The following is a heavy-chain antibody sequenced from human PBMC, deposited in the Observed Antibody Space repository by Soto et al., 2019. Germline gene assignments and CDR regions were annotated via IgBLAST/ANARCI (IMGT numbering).Heavy chain of an antibody. CDR1: GGNFNNYA. V-gene: IGHV1-69*06. D-gene: IGHD2-21*01. CDR2: IIPIIDTT. CDR3: AREPGDREAFSL. Sequence: QVQLGQSGAEVKKPGSSVKVSCKASGGNFNNYAISWVRQAPAQGLQWIGGIIPIIDTTYYAQTLQGRVTVSPDRGLTTGYMELPGLKSDGSATYLCAREPGDREAFSLWCQGTVVTVSS. J-gene: IGHJ3*01.